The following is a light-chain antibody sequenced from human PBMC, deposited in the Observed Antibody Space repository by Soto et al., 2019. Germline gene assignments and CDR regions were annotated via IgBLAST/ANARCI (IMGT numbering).Light chain of an antibody. J-gene: IGKJ4*01. V-gene: IGKV3-20*01. Sequence: EIVLTRSPGTLSLSPGERATLSCRASQSVSNNYLAWYQQKPGQAPRLLIYGASNRATGIPDRFSGSGYGTDFTLTISSLQSEDFAVYYCQQYDSWPLTFGGGTKVDIK. CDR2: GAS. CDR1: QSVSNNY. CDR3: QQYDSWPLT.